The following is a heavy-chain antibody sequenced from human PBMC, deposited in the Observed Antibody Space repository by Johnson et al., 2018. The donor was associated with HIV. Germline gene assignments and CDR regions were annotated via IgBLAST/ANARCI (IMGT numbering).Heavy chain of an antibody. CDR3: ARYAVDTAMGRTRYDALDI. Sequence: QVQLVESGGGVVQPGRSLRLSCAASGFTFSSYAMHWVRQAPGKGLEWVAVISDDGNNKYYADSVKGRFTISRDNAKNSLYLQMNSLRAEDTAGYYCARYAVDTAMGRTRYDALDIWGQGTMVTVSS. CDR1: GFTFSSYA. V-gene: IGHV3-30-3*01. D-gene: IGHD5-18*01. CDR2: ISDDGNNK. J-gene: IGHJ3*02.